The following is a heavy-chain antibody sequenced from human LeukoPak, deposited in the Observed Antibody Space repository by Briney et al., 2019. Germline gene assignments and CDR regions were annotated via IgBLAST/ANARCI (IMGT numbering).Heavy chain of an antibody. CDR2: IYTSGST. Sequence: SETLSLTCTVSGGSISSYYWSWIRQPAGKGLEWIGRIYTSGSTNYNPSLKSRVTMSVDTSKNQFSLKLSSVTAADTAMYYCARVGSNGVYYLGDDAFDIWGQGTMVIVSS. CDR3: ARVGSNGVYYLGDDAFDI. CDR1: GGSISSYY. D-gene: IGHD2-8*01. J-gene: IGHJ3*02. V-gene: IGHV4-4*07.